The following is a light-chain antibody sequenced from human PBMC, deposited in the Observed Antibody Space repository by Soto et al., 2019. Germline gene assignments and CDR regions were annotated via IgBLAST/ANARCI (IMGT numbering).Light chain of an antibody. CDR2: STN. CDR1: SGSVSTDNY. Sequence: QAVVTQEPSFSVSPGGTVTLTCGLTSGSVSTDNYPSWYHQTPGQAPRTLIYSTNTRSSGVPDRFSGSILGNKAALTITGAHADDECDYYCVLYMGSGISLFGGGTKLTVL. J-gene: IGLJ2*01. CDR3: VLYMGSGISL. V-gene: IGLV8-61*01.